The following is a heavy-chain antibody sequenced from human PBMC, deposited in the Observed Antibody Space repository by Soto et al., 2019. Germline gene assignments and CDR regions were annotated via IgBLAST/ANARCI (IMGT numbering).Heavy chain of an antibody. CDR3: AKDPSSSFYYFDY. J-gene: IGHJ4*02. V-gene: IGHV3-30*18. CDR1: GFTFSSYG. CDR2: ISYDGSNK. D-gene: IGHD6-13*01. Sequence: QVQLVESGGGVVQPGRSLRLSCAASGFTFSSYGMHWVRQAPGKGLEWVAVISYDGSNKYYADCVKGRFTISRDNSRNKLYLQMNSLRAWDTAVYYCAKDPSSSFYYFDYWRQGTLVTVSA.